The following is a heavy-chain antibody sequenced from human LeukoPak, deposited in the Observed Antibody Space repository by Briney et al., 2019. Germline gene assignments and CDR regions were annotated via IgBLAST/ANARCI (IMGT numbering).Heavy chain of an antibody. CDR2: IIPIFGTA. D-gene: IGHD2-2*01. V-gene: IGHV1-69*01. CDR3: ARGTYCSSTSCDGVDIARDPLDY. J-gene: IGHJ4*02. Sequence: GSSVKVSCKASGGTFSSYAISWVRQAPGQGLEWMGGIIPIFGTANYAQKFQGRVTITADESTSTAYMELSSLRSEDTAVYYCARGTYCSSTSCDGVDIARDPLDYWGQGTLVTVSS. CDR1: GGTFSSYA.